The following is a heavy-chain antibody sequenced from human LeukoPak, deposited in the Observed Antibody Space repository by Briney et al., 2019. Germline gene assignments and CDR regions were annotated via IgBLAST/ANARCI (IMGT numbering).Heavy chain of an antibody. J-gene: IGHJ6*02. Sequence: PGGSLRLSCAASGFTFSSDWMHWVRQAPGKGLVWVSRINDNGNSIHYADSVKGRFTISRDNAKNTLHLQMNSLRAEDTAVYYCARVPGYSGYFYGMDIWGQGTAVTVSS. CDR2: INDNGNSI. D-gene: IGHD5-12*01. V-gene: IGHV3-74*01. CDR3: ARVPGYSGYFYGMDI. CDR1: GFTFSSDW.